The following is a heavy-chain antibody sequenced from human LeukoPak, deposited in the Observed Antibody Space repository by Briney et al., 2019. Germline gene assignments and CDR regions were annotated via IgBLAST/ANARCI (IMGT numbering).Heavy chain of an antibody. CDR1: GGSFSGYY. CDR3: ARAVLPTVVFDY. D-gene: IGHD4-11*01. J-gene: IGHJ4*02. CDR2: INHSGST. V-gene: IGHV4-34*01. Sequence: KPSETLSLTWAVYGGSFSGYYWSWIRQPPGKGLEWIGEINHSGSTNYNPSLKSRVTISVDTSKNQFSLKLSSVTAADTAVYYCARAVLPTVVFDYWGQGTLVTVSS.